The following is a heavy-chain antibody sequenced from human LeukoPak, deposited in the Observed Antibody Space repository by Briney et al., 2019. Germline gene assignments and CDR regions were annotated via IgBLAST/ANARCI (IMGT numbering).Heavy chain of an antibody. CDR2: ISSNGGST. Sequence: PGGSLRLSCAASGFTFSSYAMHWVRQAPGKGLEYVSAISSNGGSTYYANSVKGRFTISRDNSKNTLYLQMGGLRAEDMAVYYYARDGPYGSGSTGIDYWGQGTLVTVSS. J-gene: IGHJ4*02. V-gene: IGHV3-64*01. CDR3: ARDGPYGSGSTGIDY. CDR1: GFTFSSYA. D-gene: IGHD3-10*01.